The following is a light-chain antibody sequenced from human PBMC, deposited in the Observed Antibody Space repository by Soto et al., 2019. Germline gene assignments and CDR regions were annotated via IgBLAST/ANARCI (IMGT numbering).Light chain of an antibody. CDR1: QSLTNSF. CDR2: GAS. V-gene: IGKV3-20*01. J-gene: IGKJ4*01. Sequence: EILLTQSPGTLSLSPGDRATLSCRSSQSLTNSFLAWYQQRPGQTPRLLIYGASIRATDIPDRFSGSGSGTDFILTISRMEPEDFEVYFCQQYGRLPLSFGGGTKVEIK. CDR3: QQYGRLPLS.